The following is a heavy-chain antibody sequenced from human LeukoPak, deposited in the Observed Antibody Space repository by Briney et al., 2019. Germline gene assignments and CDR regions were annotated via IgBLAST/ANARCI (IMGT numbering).Heavy chain of an antibody. V-gene: IGHV3-23*01. Sequence: AGGSLRLSCAASGFTFDDYAMHWVRQAPGKGLEWVSAISGSGGSTYYADSVKGRFTISRDNSKNTLYLQMNSLRAEDTAVYYCAKGGGQWLVPPKLDYWGQGTLVTVSS. CDR2: ISGSGGST. J-gene: IGHJ4*02. CDR1: GFTFDDYA. D-gene: IGHD6-19*01. CDR3: AKGGGQWLVPPKLDY.